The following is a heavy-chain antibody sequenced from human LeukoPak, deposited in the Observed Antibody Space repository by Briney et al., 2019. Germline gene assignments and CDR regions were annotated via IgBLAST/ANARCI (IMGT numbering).Heavy chain of an antibody. Sequence: GGSLRLSCAASGFTFSSYWMHWVRQAPGKGLVWVSRINSDGSSTSYADSVKGRFTISRDNAKNTLYLQMNSLRAEDTAVYYCATRKYSSGWYPYYYYGMDVWGQGTTVTVSS. CDR3: ATRKYSSGWYPYYYYGMDV. D-gene: IGHD6-19*01. V-gene: IGHV3-74*01. CDR1: GFTFSSYW. J-gene: IGHJ6*02. CDR2: INSDGSST.